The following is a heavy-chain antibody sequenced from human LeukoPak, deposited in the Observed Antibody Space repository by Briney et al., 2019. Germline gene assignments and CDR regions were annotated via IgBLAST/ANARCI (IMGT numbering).Heavy chain of an antibody. CDR2: IYTSGST. V-gene: IGHV4-61*02. D-gene: IGHD3-10*01. Sequence: SETLSLTCTVSGGSISSGSYYWSWIRQPAGKGLEWIGRIYTSGSTNYNPSLKSRVTISVDTSKNRFSLKLSSVTAADTAVYYCARQRHSGSYYNVDYWGQGTLVTVSS. CDR3: ARQRHSGSYYNVDY. J-gene: IGHJ4*02. CDR1: GGSISSGSYY.